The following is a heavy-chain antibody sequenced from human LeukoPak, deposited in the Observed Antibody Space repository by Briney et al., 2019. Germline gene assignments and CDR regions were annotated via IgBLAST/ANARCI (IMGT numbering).Heavy chain of an antibody. Sequence: GGSLRLSCAASGFTFSSYAMSWVRQAPGKGLEWVSAISGSGGSTYYADSVKGRFTISRDNSKNTLYLQMNGLRAEDTAVYYCAKGITMIVVVIDLDYWGQGTLVTVSS. CDR1: GFTFSSYA. V-gene: IGHV3-23*01. CDR3: AKGITMIVVVIDLDY. D-gene: IGHD3-22*01. CDR2: ISGSGGST. J-gene: IGHJ4*02.